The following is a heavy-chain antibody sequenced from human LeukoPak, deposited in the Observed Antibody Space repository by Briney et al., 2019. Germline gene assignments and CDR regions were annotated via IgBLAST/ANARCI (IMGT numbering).Heavy chain of an antibody. V-gene: IGHV3-30*02. CDR2: IRYDGSNK. CDR3: ARDRGNQRGYYYYYMDV. CDR1: GFTLSSHD. J-gene: IGHJ6*03. Sequence: PGGSLRLSCAASGFTLSSHDMYWVRQAPGKWLEWVAFIRYDGSNKYYADSVKGRFTISRDNSKNTLYLQMNSLRAEDTAVYYCARDRGNQRGYYYYYMDVWGKGTTVTVSS. D-gene: IGHD1-14*01.